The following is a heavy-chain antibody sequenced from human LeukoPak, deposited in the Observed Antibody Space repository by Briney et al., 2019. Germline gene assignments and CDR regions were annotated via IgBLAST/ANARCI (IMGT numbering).Heavy chain of an antibody. D-gene: IGHD3-10*01. J-gene: IGHJ5*02. Sequence: SETLSLTCTVSGGSISSYYWSWIRQPPGKGLEWIGYIYYSGSTNYNPSLKSRVTISVDTSKNQFSLKLSSVTAADTAVYYCARGATMVRGVIITSSNWFDPWGQGTLVTVSS. CDR1: GGSISSYY. CDR2: IYYSGST. V-gene: IGHV4-59*08. CDR3: ARGATMVRGVIITSSNWFDP.